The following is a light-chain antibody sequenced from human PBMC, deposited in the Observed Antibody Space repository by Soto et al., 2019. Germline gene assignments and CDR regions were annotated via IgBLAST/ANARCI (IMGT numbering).Light chain of an antibody. J-gene: IGKJ1*01. CDR3: RQYNSYPWT. Sequence: DIQMIQSPSALSASVGDRVTITRRASQSISRRLARYQQKPGKAPKLLIYDASSLESGVPAGFSGSGSGTQFTLTISSLQPDDFATYYCRQYNSYPWTFGQGTKV. V-gene: IGKV1-5*01. CDR2: DAS. CDR1: QSISRR.